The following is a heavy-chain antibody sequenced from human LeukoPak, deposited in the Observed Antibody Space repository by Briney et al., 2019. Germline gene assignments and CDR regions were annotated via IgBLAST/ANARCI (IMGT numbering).Heavy chain of an antibody. D-gene: IGHD2-2*03. J-gene: IGHJ4*02. CDR2: ISGSDNST. V-gene: IGHV3-23*01. CDR3: VSGYCSSTTCYRGAY. CDR1: GFTFSTYA. Sequence: PGGSLRLSCAASGFTFSTYAMSWVRQAPGKGLEWVSTISGSDNSTYSADSVKGRFTISRDNSKNTVYLQMHSLRAEDTAVYYCVSGYCSSTTCYRGAYWGQGTLVTVSS.